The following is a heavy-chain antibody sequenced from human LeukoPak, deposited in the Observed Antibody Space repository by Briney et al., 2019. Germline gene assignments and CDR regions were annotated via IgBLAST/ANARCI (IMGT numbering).Heavy chain of an antibody. Sequence: PGGSLRLSCAASGFRFDSFYMGWIRQVPGKGLDYIALISASGAVPYYAESVKGRLTISRDNAKNSVSLQMNSLSADDTAVYYCARSLIVASEDYWGKGTLVTVSS. CDR3: ARSLIVASEDY. J-gene: IGHJ4*02. D-gene: IGHD3-22*01. CDR2: ISASGAVP. CDR1: GFRFDSFY. V-gene: IGHV3-11*04.